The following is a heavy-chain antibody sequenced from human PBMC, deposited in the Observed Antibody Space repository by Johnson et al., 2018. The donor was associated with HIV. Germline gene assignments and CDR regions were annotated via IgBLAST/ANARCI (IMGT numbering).Heavy chain of an antibody. CDR3: AKDRQATSTLGAFDI. D-gene: IGHD5-24*01. Sequence: VQLVESGGGLVQPGGSLRLSCAVSGFTFSNHHMTWVRQAPGKGLEWVANINQIGNDKYYVDSVKGRFTISRDNAKNSLYLQMNSLRTEDTALYYCAKDRQATSTLGAFDIWGQGNMVIVSS. V-gene: IGHV3-7*03. J-gene: IGHJ3*02. CDR1: GFTFSNHH. CDR2: INQIGNDK.